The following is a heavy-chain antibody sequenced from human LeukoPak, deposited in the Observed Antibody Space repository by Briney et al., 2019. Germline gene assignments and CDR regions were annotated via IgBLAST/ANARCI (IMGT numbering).Heavy chain of an antibody. Sequence: SETLSLTCAVYGGSFSGYYWSWIRQPPGKGLEWIGEINHSGSTNYNPSLKSRVTISVDTSKNQFSLKLSSVTAADTAVYYCARGELETRLTYYLDYWGQGTLVTISS. D-gene: IGHD1-1*01. V-gene: IGHV4-34*01. CDR3: ARGELETRLTYYLDY. J-gene: IGHJ4*02. CDR2: INHSGST. CDR1: GGSFSGYY.